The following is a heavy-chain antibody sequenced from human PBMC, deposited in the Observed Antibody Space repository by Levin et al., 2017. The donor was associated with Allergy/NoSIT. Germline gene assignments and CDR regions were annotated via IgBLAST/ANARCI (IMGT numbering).Heavy chain of an antibody. CDR1: GFSLTTTGMR. J-gene: IGHJ3*02. Sequence: QTLSLTCTFSGFSLTTTGMRVSWIRQPPGKPLEWLARIDWDDDKYYSTSLKTRLTISKDTSKNQVVLTMTNMDPVDTATYYCARISSSGWDAFDIWGQGTMVTVSS. D-gene: IGHD6-19*01. V-gene: IGHV2-70*04. CDR2: IDWDDDK. CDR3: ARISSSGWDAFDI.